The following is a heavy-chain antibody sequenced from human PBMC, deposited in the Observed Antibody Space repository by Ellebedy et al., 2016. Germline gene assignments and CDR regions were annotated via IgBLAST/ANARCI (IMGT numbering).Heavy chain of an antibody. CDR1: GGTFSSYA. D-gene: IGHD3-10*01. Sequence: SVKVSXXASGGTFSSYAISWVRQAPGQGLEWMGGIIPIFGTANYAQKFQGRVTITADESTSTAYMELSSLRSEDTAVYYCARMMSMVRGGDLSDYWGQGTLVTVSS. CDR2: IIPIFGTA. J-gene: IGHJ4*02. V-gene: IGHV1-69*13. CDR3: ARMMSMVRGGDLSDY.